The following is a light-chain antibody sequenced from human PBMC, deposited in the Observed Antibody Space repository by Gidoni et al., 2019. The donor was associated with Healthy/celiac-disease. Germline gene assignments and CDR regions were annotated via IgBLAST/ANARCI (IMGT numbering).Light chain of an antibody. V-gene: IGLV3-21*02. CDR1: NIGSKS. Sequence: SYVLPQPPSVSVAPGQTARITCGRNNIGSKSVHWYQKKPGQAPVLVVYDDSDRPSGIPERFSGSNSGNTATLTISRVEAGDEADYYCQVWDSSSDHYVFGTGTKVTVL. J-gene: IGLJ1*01. CDR2: DDS. CDR3: QVWDSSSDHYV.